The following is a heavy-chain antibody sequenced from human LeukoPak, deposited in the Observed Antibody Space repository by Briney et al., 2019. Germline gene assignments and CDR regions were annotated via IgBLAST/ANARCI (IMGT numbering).Heavy chain of an antibody. J-gene: IGHJ4*02. CDR1: GFTFSNYW. CDR2: IKQDGSEQ. D-gene: IGHD3-16*01. V-gene: IGHV3-7*01. CDR3: ARDRGSYSSDY. Sequence: GGSLRLSCAASGFTFSNYWMSWVRQAPGKGLEWVANIKQDGSEQIYVDSVKGRFTISRDNAKNSLNLQMNSLRAEDTAVYYCARDRGSYSSDYWGQGTLVTVSS.